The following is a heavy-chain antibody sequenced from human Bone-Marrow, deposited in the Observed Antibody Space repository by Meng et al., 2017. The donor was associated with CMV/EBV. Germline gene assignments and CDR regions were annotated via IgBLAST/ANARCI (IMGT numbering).Heavy chain of an antibody. Sequence: GGSLRLSCAGSIFPVSDNYMSWVRQAPGKGLEWVSIIYTDDTTFYADSVKGRFTISRDNAKNSLYLQMNSLRAEDTAVYYCARSYTAVTFYYYYGMDVWGQGTTVTVSS. V-gene: IGHV3-53*01. CDR3: ARSYTAVTFYYYYGMDV. J-gene: IGHJ6*02. CDR2: IYTDDTT. D-gene: IGHD3-16*01. CDR1: IFPVSDNY.